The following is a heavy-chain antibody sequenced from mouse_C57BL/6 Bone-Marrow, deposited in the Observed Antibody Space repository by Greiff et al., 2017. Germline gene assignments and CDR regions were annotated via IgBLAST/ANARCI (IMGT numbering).Heavy chain of an antibody. CDR3: ARNDYDYAY. CDR2: IHPNSGST. V-gene: IGHV1-64*01. CDR1: GYTFTSYW. J-gene: IGHJ3*01. D-gene: IGHD2-4*01. Sequence: QVQLQQSGAELVKPGASVKLSCKASGYTFTSYWMPWVKQRPGQGLEWIGMIHPNSGSTNYNEKFKSKATLTVDKSSSTAYMQLSSLTSEDSAVXYCARNDYDYAYWGQGTLVTVSA.